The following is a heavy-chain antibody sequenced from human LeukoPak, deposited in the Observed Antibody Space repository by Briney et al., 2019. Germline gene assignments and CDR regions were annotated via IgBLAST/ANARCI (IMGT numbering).Heavy chain of an antibody. CDR2: IHYNGDT. Sequence: SETLSLTCTVPGGSINNYYWSWVRQPPGKGLEWIGSIHYNGDTNYSPSLRSRLTISVDTSQNQFSLKLTSVTAADTAFYYCVRHQIAVAGPGFDYWGQGILVTVSS. D-gene: IGHD6-19*01. J-gene: IGHJ4*02. CDR3: VRHQIAVAGPGFDY. CDR1: GGSINNYY. V-gene: IGHV4-59*01.